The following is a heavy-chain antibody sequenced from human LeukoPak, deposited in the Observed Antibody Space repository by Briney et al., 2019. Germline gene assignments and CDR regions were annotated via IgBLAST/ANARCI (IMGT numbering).Heavy chain of an antibody. CDR1: GFTFSSYA. J-gene: IGHJ6*02. CDR3: ARGYCSGGSCPLMGKYYYYGMDV. CDR2: ISYDGSNK. D-gene: IGHD2-15*01. Sequence: GRSLRLSCAASGFTFSSYAMHWVRQAPGKGLEWVAVISYDGSNKYYADSVKGRFTISRDNSKNTLYLQMNSLRAEDTAVYYCARGYCSGGSCPLMGKYYYYGMDVWGQGTTVTVSS. V-gene: IGHV3-30-3*01.